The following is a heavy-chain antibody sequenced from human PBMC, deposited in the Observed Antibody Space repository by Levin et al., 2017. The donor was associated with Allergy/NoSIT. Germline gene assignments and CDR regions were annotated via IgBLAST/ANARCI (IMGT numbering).Heavy chain of an antibody. CDR3: ARPYYDSSGYPPLLLDG. CDR1: GFTFSSYG. D-gene: IGHD3-22*01. V-gene: IGHV3-33*01. Sequence: GGSLRLSCAASGFTFSSYGMHWVRQAPGKGLEWVAVIWYDGSNKYYADSVKGRFTISRDNSKNTLYLQMNSLRAEDTAVYYCARPYYDSSGYPPLLLDGWGQGTTVTVSS. J-gene: IGHJ6*02. CDR2: IWYDGSNK.